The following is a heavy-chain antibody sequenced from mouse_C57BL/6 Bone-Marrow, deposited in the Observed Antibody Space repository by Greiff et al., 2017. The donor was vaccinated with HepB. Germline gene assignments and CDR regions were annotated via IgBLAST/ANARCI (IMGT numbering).Heavy chain of an antibody. Sequence: ESGPGLVKPSQSLSLTCSVTGYSITSGYYWNWIRQFPGNKLEWMGYISYDGSNNYNPSLKNRISITRDTSKNQFFLKLNSVTTEDTATYYCARGGLRYFDYWGQGTTLTVSS. D-gene: IGHD1-1*01. J-gene: IGHJ2*01. CDR3: ARGGLRYFDY. CDR1: GYSITSGYY. V-gene: IGHV3-6*01. CDR2: ISYDGSN.